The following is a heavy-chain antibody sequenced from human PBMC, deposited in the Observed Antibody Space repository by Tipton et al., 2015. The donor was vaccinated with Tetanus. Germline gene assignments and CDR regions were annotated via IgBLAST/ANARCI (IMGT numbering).Heavy chain of an antibody. CDR1: GDFITSTSYY. D-gene: IGHD3-10*01. CDR3: ARHVLALARVGPPDS. CDR2: VENGGTA. Sequence: TLSLTCTVSGDFITSTSYYWGWIRQAPGKGLEWIGAVENGGTAYYNPSLRSRVTISRDTSKNQVSLRLTSVTAADTAIYYCARHVLALARVGPPDSWGQGTLVTVSS. V-gene: IGHV4-39*01. J-gene: IGHJ4*02.